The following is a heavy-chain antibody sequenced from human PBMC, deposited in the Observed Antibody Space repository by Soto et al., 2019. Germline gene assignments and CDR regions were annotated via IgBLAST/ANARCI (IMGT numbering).Heavy chain of an antibody. D-gene: IGHD5-18*01. Sequence: SETLSLTCTVSGGSISSYYWSWIRQPPGKGLEWIGYIYYSGSTNYNPSLKSRVTISVDTSKNQFSLKLSSVTAADTAVYYCARVLTVDTAMVVGLGEDPYNWFDPWGQGTLVTVSS. J-gene: IGHJ5*02. CDR2: IYYSGST. CDR3: ARVLTVDTAMVVGLGEDPYNWFDP. V-gene: IGHV4-59*01. CDR1: GGSISSYY.